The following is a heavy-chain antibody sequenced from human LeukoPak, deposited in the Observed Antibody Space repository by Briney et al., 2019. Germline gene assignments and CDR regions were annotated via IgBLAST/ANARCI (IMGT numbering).Heavy chain of an antibody. Sequence: ASVKVSXKASGYTFTSYDINWVRQATGQGLEWMGWMNPNSGNTGYAQKFQGRVTMTRNTSISTAYMELSSLRSEDTAVYYCARGGSRVVAAYFDYWGQGTLVTVSS. J-gene: IGHJ4*02. CDR2: MNPNSGNT. V-gene: IGHV1-8*01. CDR3: ARGGSRVVAAYFDY. CDR1: GYTFTSYD. D-gene: IGHD2-15*01.